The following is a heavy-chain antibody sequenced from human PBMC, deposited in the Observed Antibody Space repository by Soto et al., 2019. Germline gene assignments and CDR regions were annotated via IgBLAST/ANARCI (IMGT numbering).Heavy chain of an antibody. V-gene: IGHV4-31*03. J-gene: IGHJ4*02. CDR2: IYHTGST. Sequence: SETLSLTCSVSGGSISTVGHYWTWIRQPPGKGLEWIGSIYHTGSTYYSKSLRSRLTMSVDTSKSQFSLRLSPVTAADTAVYYCARATGTLRSRNCDYWGQGSLVTVSS. D-gene: IGHD1-1*01. CDR3: ARATGTLRSRNCDY. CDR1: GGSISTVGHY.